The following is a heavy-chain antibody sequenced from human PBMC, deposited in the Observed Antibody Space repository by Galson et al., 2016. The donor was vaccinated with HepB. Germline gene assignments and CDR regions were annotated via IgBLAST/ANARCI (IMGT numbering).Heavy chain of an antibody. CDR1: GYTFTSYY. CDR3: AREIVDTAMGFDY. J-gene: IGHJ4*02. CDR2: INPSGGSI. D-gene: IGHD5-18*01. V-gene: IGHV1-46*04. Sequence: SVKVSCKASGYTFTSYYMHWVRQAPGQGLEWMGIINPSGGSISYGQKLQGRVTMTRDTSTSRVYVELSSLRSEDTAVYYCAREIVDTAMGFDYWGQGTLVTVS.